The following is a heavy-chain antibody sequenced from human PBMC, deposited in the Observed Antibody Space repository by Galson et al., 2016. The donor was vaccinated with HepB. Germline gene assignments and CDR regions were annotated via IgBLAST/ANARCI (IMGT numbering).Heavy chain of an antibody. CDR3: ASGEKEGF. CDR2: IWYDGSNK. Sequence: LRLSCAASGFTFSTSAVHWVRQAPGKGLEWVAVIWYDGSNKYYADSVKGRFTISRDNSKNTLYLQMNRLRAEDTAVYYCASGEKEGFWGQGTLVTVPS. CDR1: GFTFSTSA. J-gene: IGHJ4*02. D-gene: IGHD3-10*01. V-gene: IGHV3-33*08.